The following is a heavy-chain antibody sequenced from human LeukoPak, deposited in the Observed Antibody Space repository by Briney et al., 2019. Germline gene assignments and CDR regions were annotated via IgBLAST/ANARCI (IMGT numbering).Heavy chain of an antibody. J-gene: IGHJ2*01. CDR3: AREVSRRTWYFDL. CDR1: GVSISTYY. Sequence: SETLSLTCTVSGVSISTYYWSWMRQPAGNGLEWIGHMFVSGKTNYSPSLKSRVTMSLDTSKNQFSLKLSSVTAADTAVYYCAREVSRRTWYFDLWGRGTLVTVSS. CDR2: MFVSGKT. D-gene: IGHD2-2*01. V-gene: IGHV4-4*07.